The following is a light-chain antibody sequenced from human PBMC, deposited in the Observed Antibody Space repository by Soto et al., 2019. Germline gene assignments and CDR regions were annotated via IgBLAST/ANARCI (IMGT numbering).Light chain of an antibody. V-gene: IGKV3-20*01. J-gene: IGKJ4*01. CDR3: QQYGSSPSLS. Sequence: EIVLTQSPGTLSLSPGERATLSCRASQSVSSSYLAWYQQKPGQAPRLLIYGASSRATGIPDRFSGSGSGIDCTLSISRLEPEDSAVYSCQQYGSSPSLSFGGGTKVEIK. CDR2: GAS. CDR1: QSVSSSY.